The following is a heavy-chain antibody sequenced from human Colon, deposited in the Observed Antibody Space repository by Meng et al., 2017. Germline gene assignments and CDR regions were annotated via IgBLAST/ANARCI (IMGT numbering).Heavy chain of an antibody. CDR1: GGSFRGYY. CDR3: ARRVRGVISWFDP. CDR2: INHSGST. V-gene: IGHV4-34*01. Sequence: VQLQQCGAGLLNPAETLSLPRAVYGGSFRGYYWSWIRQPPGKGLEWIGEINHSGSTNYNPSLKSRVTISVDTSKNQFSLKLSSVTAADTAVYYCARRVRGVISWFDPWGQGTLVTVSS. D-gene: IGHD3-10*01. J-gene: IGHJ5*02.